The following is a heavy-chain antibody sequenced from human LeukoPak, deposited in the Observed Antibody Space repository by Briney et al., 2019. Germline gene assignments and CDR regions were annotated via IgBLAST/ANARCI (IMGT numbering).Heavy chain of an antibody. J-gene: IGHJ4*02. CDR2: IYSGGGT. D-gene: IGHD6-25*01. CDR3: ARVKVAGSVDLYFDY. CDR1: GFTVSSNY. Sequence: PGGSLRLSCAASGFTVSSNYMSWVRQAPGKGLEWVSVIYSGGGTYYADSVKGRFTISRDNSKNTLYLQMNSLRAEDTAVYYCARVKVAGSVDLYFDYWGQGTLVTVSS. V-gene: IGHV3-66*01.